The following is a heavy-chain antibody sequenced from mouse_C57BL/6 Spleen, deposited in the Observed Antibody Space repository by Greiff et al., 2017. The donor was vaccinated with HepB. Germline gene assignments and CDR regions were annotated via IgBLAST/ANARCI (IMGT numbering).Heavy chain of an antibody. J-gene: IGHJ4*01. CDR3: AKGSFITTVVATEDYYAMDY. D-gene: IGHD1-1*01. Sequence: EVQLQQSGAELVKPGASVKLSCTASGFNIKDYYMHWVKQRTEQGLEWIGRIDPEDGETKYAPKFQGKATITADTSSNTAYLQLSSLTSEDTAVYYCAKGSFITTVVATEDYYAMDYWGQGTSVTVSS. CDR2: IDPEDGET. V-gene: IGHV14-2*01. CDR1: GFNIKDYY.